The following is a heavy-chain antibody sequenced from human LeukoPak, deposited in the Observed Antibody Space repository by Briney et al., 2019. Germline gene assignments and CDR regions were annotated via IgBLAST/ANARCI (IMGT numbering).Heavy chain of an antibody. CDR3: ARDRGYLDGFDI. CDR2: IYYSGST. Sequence: SETLSFICTVSGASICNYYWSWIRQPPGKGLEWIGYIYYSGSTNYNPSLNSRVTISVDRSKSQLSLKLSSVTAADTAVYYCARDRGYLDGFDIWGQGTMVTVSS. V-gene: IGHV4-59*01. D-gene: IGHD3-10*01. J-gene: IGHJ3*02. CDR1: GASICNYY.